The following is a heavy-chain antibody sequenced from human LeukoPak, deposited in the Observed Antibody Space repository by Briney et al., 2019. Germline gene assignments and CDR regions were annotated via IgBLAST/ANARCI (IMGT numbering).Heavy chain of an antibody. Sequence: GSLRLACAAAGFTVSSQYMSWVRQAPGKGLEWVSIIYSGGSTYYKHSVEGRFTISRDKTKDTLYLQMDNLRADDTAVYYCARDRLLSSSSEDYWGQGILVTVSS. CDR3: ARDRLLSSSSEDY. J-gene: IGHJ4*02. V-gene: IGHV3-53*01. CDR1: GFTVSSQY. D-gene: IGHD6-6*01. CDR2: IYSGGST.